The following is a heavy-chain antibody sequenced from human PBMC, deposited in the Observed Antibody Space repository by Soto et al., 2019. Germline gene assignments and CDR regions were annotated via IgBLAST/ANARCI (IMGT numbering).Heavy chain of an antibody. CDR1: GGSFSGYY. CDR3: ARTFMDTRGYSYGYGP. Sequence: LSLTCAVYGGSFSGYYWSWIRQPPGKGLEWIGEINHSGSTNYNPSLKSRVTISVDTSKNQFSLKLSSVTAADTAVYYCARTFMDTRGYSYGYGPWGQGTLVTVSS. V-gene: IGHV4-34*01. CDR2: INHSGST. D-gene: IGHD5-18*01. J-gene: IGHJ4*02.